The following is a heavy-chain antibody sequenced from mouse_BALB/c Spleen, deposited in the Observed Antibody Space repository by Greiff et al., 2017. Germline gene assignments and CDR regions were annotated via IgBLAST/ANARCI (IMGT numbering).Heavy chain of an antibody. D-gene: IGHD1-1*01. CDR1: GFTFSSYA. J-gene: IGHJ3*01. CDR2: ISSGGST. CDR3: AKPHYYGSSYGAY. V-gene: IGHV5-6-5*01. Sequence: EVNVVESGGGLVKPGGSLKLSCAASGFTFSSYAMSWVRQTPEKRLEWVASISSGGSTYYPDSVKGRFTISRDNARNILYLQMSSLRSEDTAMYYCAKPHYYGSSYGAYWGQGTLVTVSA.